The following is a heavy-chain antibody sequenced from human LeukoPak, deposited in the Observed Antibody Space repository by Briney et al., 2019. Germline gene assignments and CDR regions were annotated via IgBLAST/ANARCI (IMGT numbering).Heavy chain of an antibody. CDR1: GFTFSSYW. Sequence: SGGSLRLSCAASGFTFSSYWMNWVRQAPGKGLEWVANINGDGRDKYYVDSVRGRFTISRDNADNALYLQMNSLRGDDTALYYCARGVDSAIDWWGQGTLVTVSS. D-gene: IGHD3-9*01. J-gene: IGHJ4*02. CDR3: ARGVDSAIDW. CDR2: INGDGRDK. V-gene: IGHV3-7*01.